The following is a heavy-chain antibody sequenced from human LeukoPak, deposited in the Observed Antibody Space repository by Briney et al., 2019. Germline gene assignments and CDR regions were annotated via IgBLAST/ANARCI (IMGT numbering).Heavy chain of an antibody. Sequence: PGGSLRLSCVASGFTFSDYYMGWIRQAAGKGLQWISYITNNGGDMFYADSLKGRLTIFRDNAKKSLYLQMNSLRAEDTAVYYCAKSGLNRFDYWGQGILVTVSS. CDR2: ITNNGGDM. CDR3: AKSGLNRFDY. CDR1: GFTFSDYY. J-gene: IGHJ4*02. V-gene: IGHV3-11*01. D-gene: IGHD3-3*01.